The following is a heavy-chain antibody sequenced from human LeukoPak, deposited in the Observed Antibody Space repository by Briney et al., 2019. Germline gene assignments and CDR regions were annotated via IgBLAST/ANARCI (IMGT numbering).Heavy chain of an antibody. CDR3: ARVGYYYGSGSYYSDY. CDR2: ISSSSSYI. D-gene: IGHD3-10*01. Sequence: GGSLRLSCAASGFTFSSYSMNWVRQAPGKGLEWVSSISSSSSYIYYADSVKGRFTISRDNAKNSLYLQMNSLRAEDTAVYYCARVGYYYGSGSYYSDYWGQGTLVTVSS. CDR1: GFTFSSYS. J-gene: IGHJ4*02. V-gene: IGHV3-21*01.